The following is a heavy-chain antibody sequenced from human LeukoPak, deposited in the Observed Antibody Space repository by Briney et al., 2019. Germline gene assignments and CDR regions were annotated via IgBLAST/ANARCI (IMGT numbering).Heavy chain of an antibody. J-gene: IGHJ4*02. Sequence: GGSLRLSCAASGFTFSSYAMSWVRQAPGKGLEWVSAISGSGGSTYYADSVKGRFTISRDNAKNSLYLQMNSLRDEDTAMYYCARDRDWAFDYWGQGTLVTVSS. D-gene: IGHD3-9*01. CDR3: ARDRDWAFDY. V-gene: IGHV3-23*01. CDR2: ISGSGGST. CDR1: GFTFSSYA.